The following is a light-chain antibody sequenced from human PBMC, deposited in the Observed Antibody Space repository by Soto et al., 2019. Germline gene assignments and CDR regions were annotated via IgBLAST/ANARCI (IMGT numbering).Light chain of an antibody. V-gene: IGKV3D-15*01. CDR3: QQYNSFSHS. CDR2: YAS. CDR1: QSISSY. Sequence: QSPGTMSFSPGEIATLSYRACQSISSYLALYQQKPGQAPILLIYYASSSATGIPARFSGSGSETEFTLTISSRQPEDVAIDYCQQYNSFSHSFGGGTKVDIK. J-gene: IGKJ4*01.